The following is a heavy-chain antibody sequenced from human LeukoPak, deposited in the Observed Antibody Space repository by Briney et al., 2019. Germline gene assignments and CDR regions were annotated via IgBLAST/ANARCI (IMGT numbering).Heavy chain of an antibody. D-gene: IGHD3-10*01. Sequence: GASVKLSCKASGYTFTGYYMHWVRQAPGQGLEWMGWINPNSGGTNYAQKFQGRVTMTRDTSISTAYMELSRLRSDDTAVYYCAREGRLYGSGSLNWFGPWGQGTLVTVSS. CDR2: INPNSGGT. CDR1: GYTFTGYY. J-gene: IGHJ5*02. V-gene: IGHV1-2*02. CDR3: AREGRLYGSGSLNWFGP.